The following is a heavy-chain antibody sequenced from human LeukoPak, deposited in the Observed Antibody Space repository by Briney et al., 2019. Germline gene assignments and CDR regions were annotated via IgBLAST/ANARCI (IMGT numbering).Heavy chain of an antibody. Sequence: GGSLRLSCAASGFTFSSYWMSWARQAPGKGLEWVANINQDGSEKYYVASMKGRFTISRDNAKNSLCLQVNSLRDEDTAVYYCARAPAFGTVDYWGQGTLVTVSS. CDR1: GFTFSSYW. V-gene: IGHV3-7*01. CDR3: ARAPAFGTVDY. CDR2: INQDGSEK. D-gene: IGHD1-1*01. J-gene: IGHJ4*02.